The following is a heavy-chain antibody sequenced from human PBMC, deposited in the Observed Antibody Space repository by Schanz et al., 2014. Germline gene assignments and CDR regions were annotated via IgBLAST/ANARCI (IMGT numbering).Heavy chain of an antibody. J-gene: IGHJ4*02. V-gene: IGHV3-48*04. CDR1: GFTFSSYS. CDR2: ISTGRYL. Sequence: EVQLVESGGALIQPGGSLRLSCAASGFTFSSYSLAWVRQAPGKGLEWVSFISTGRYLYYADSVKGRFTISRDNTKNSVFLQMSSLRVEDTGLYFCARDPVEGAPTPYYFDSWGPGTLVTVSS. D-gene: IGHD1-26*01. CDR3: ARDPVEGAPTPYYFDS.